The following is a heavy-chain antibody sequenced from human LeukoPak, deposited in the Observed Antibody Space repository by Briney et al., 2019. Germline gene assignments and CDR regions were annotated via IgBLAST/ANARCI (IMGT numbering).Heavy chain of an antibody. J-gene: IGHJ5*02. V-gene: IGHV4-34*01. CDR3: ARYPVTTLDP. CDR2: INHSGST. Sequence: SETLSLTCAVYGGSFSGYYRSWIRQPPGKGLEWIGEINHSGSTNYNPSLKSRVTISVDTSKNQFSLKLSSVTAADTAVYYCARYPVTTLDPWGQGTLVTVSS. D-gene: IGHD4-17*01. CDR1: GGSFSGYY.